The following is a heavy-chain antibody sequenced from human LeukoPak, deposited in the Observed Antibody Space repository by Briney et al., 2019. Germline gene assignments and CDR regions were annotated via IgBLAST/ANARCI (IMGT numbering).Heavy chain of an antibody. V-gene: IGHV4-38-2*02. CDR3: ARARYFDWLLLRAFDI. CDR1: GYSISSGYY. CDR2: IYHGGST. D-gene: IGHD3-9*01. J-gene: IGHJ3*02. Sequence: SETLSLTCTVSGYSISSGYYWGWIRQSPGKGLEWIGSIYHGGSTYYNPSLRSRVIVSVDTSKNHFSLKMSSVTAADTAVYYCARARYFDWLLLRAFDIWGQGTMVTVSS.